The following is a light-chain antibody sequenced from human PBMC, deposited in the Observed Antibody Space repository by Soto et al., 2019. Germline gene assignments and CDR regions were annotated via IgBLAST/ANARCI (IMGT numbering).Light chain of an antibody. CDR3: LQYYTTPQT. Sequence: DIVMTQAPDSLVVSLGERATINCTHSQSVLYSSNNKNYLAWYQQKPGQPPNLLIYWASTRESGVPDRFSGSGSGTDFTLTISSLQAEEVAVYYCLQYYTTPQTFGQGTKVDIK. CDR2: WAS. V-gene: IGKV4-1*01. CDR1: QSVLYSSNNKNY. J-gene: IGKJ1*01.